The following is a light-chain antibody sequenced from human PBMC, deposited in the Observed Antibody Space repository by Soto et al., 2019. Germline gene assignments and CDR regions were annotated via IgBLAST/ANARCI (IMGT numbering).Light chain of an antibody. Sequence: QSVLTQPPSASGSPGQSVTISCTGTSSDVGGYNYVSWYQQYPGRAPKLMMYEVTKRPSGVPDRFSGSKSGNTASLPVTGLQAEDEADYYCSPYADSSHLYFVFGGGTKLTVL. CDR1: SSDVGGYNY. J-gene: IGLJ2*01. CDR2: EVT. CDR3: SPYADSSHLYFV. V-gene: IGLV2-8*01.